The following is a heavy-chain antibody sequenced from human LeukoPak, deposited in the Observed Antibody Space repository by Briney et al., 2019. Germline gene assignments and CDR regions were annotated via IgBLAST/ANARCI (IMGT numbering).Heavy chain of an antibody. CDR2: IKQDGSEK. CDR3: AREGVLAAADY. D-gene: IGHD2-2*01. Sequence: GGSLRLSCAASGFTFSSYWMSWVRQAPGKGLEWVANIKQDGSEKYYVDSAKGRLSISRDNTKSSLYLQMNSLRAEDTAVYFCAREGVLAAADYWGQGTLVTVSS. V-gene: IGHV3-7*01. CDR1: GFTFSSYW. J-gene: IGHJ4*02.